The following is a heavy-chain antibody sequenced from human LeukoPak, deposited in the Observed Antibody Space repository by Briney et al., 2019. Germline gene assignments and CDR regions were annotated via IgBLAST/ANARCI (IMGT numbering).Heavy chain of an antibody. V-gene: IGHV3-33*06. CDR1: GFTFSSYG. Sequence: GGSLRLSCAASGFTFSSYGMHWVRQAPGKGLEWVAVIWYDGSNKYYADSVKGRFTISRDNSKNTLYLQMNSLRAEDTAVYYCAKVPYRYYYDSSGYPHSWGQGTLVTVSS. CDR3: AKVPYRYYYDSSGYPHS. J-gene: IGHJ4*02. CDR2: IWYDGSNK. D-gene: IGHD3-22*01.